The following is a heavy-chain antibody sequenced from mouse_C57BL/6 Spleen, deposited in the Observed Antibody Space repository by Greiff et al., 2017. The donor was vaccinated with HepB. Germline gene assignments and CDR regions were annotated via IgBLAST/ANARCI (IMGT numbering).Heavy chain of an antibody. CDR2: ISDGGSYT. D-gene: IGHD1-1*01. J-gene: IGHJ3*01. V-gene: IGHV5-4*01. CDR3: ARDRSTVVATRAWFAY. CDR1: GFTFSSYA. Sequence: EVQVVESGGGLVKPGGSLKLSCAASGFTFSSYAMSWVRQTPEKRLEWVATISDGGSYTYYPDNVKGRFTISRDNAKNNLYLQMSHLKSEDTAMYYCARDRSTVVATRAWFAYWGQGTLVTVSA.